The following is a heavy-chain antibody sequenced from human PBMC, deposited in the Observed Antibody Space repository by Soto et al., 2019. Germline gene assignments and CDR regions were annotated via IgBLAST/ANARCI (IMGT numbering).Heavy chain of an antibody. CDR3: ATTGTDGSWFDD. V-gene: IGHV2-70*04. Sequence: SGPTLANPTQTLTLTCTFSGFSLRTSGMRVSWIRQPPGKALEWLARIDWDDDKFYSTSLRTRLTISKDTSKNQVVLSMTNMDPVDKATYYCATTGTDGSWFDDGGQGTL. CDR1: GFSLRTSGMR. J-gene: IGHJ5*02. D-gene: IGHD1-1*01. CDR2: IDWDDDK.